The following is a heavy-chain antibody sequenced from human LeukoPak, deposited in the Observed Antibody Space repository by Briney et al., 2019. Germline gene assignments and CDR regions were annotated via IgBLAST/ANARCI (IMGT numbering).Heavy chain of an antibody. Sequence: SVKVSCKASGGTFSSYAISWVRQAPGQGLEWMGRIIPILGIANYAQKFQGRVTITADKSTSTAYMELSSLRSEDTAVYYCASSIVGAREGAFDIWGQGTMVTVSS. J-gene: IGHJ3*02. D-gene: IGHD1-26*01. CDR3: ASSIVGAREGAFDI. V-gene: IGHV1-69*04. CDR1: GGTFSSYA. CDR2: IIPILGIA.